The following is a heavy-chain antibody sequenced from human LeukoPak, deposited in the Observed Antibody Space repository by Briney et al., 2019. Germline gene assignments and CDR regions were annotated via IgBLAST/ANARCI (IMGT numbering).Heavy chain of an antibody. CDR1: GGSISSYY. Sequence: SETLSLTCTVSGGSISSYYWSWIRQPPGKGLEWIGTIYYSGSTYYNPSLKSRVTISVDTSKNQFSLKLSSVTAADTAVYYCARQGSGNYLSPVNYWGQGTLVTVSS. CDR3: ARQGSGNYLSPVNY. D-gene: IGHD1-26*01. CDR2: IYYSGST. V-gene: IGHV4-59*04. J-gene: IGHJ4*02.